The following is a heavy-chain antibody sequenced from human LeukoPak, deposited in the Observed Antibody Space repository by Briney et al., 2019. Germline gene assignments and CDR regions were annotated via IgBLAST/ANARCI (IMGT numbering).Heavy chain of an antibody. J-gene: IGHJ4*02. CDR1: ARTFTTYA. CDR3: ARDGDGSFDY. V-gene: IGHV1-69*05. Sequence: FSMTVSCKASARTFTTYAITWVRQAPGQGLEWMGGIIPIFGTANYAQKFQGRVTITTDESTSTAYMELSSLRSEDTAVYYCARDGDGSFDYWGQGTLVTVSS. D-gene: IGHD3-10*01. CDR2: IIPIFGTA.